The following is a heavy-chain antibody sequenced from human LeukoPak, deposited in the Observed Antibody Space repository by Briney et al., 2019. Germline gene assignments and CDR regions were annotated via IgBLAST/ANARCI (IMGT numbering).Heavy chain of an antibody. V-gene: IGHV3-33*06. Sequence: GGPLRLSCAVSGFTLSNYGVHWVRQAPGRGLEWVAVIWYDGTNKYHADSVRGRFTISRDSSKNTLYLQMNSLRAEDTAVYYCAKSGRNWAYLEYWGQGTLVTVSS. CDR1: GFTLSNYG. D-gene: IGHD7-27*01. J-gene: IGHJ4*02. CDR2: IWYDGTNK. CDR3: AKSGRNWAYLEY.